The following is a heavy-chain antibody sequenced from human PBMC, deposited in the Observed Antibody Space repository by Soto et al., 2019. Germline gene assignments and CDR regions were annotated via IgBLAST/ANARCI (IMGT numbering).Heavy chain of an antibody. V-gene: IGHV3-15*01. CDR3: ATEFYSNGYNN. CDR2: IKSEVNGGTT. Sequence: GGSLRLSCAASGFSFSNAWMTWVRQIPGKRLEWVGHIKSEVNGGTTDYAAPVEGRFTISRDDSKNTVYLQMNSLNTEDTAVYFCATEFYSNGYNNWGLGPLVTVSS. D-gene: IGHD3-22*01. J-gene: IGHJ4*02. CDR1: GFSFSNAW.